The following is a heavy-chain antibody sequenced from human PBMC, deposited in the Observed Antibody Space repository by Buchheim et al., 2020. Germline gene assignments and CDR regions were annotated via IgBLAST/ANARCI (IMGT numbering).Heavy chain of an antibody. D-gene: IGHD2-2*01. CDR1: FSRFTNYW. CDR3: ARARGYCSSTSCYDFDC. CDR2: IYPGDSSP. J-gene: IGHJ4*02. V-gene: IGHV5-51*01. Sequence: VQLVQSGAEVTTPGASLKISCPPSFSRFTNYWIAWVRPMPGKGLEWMAMIYPGDSSPKSRPSFQGQVTISADKSISPAYLQWSSLKASDTAMDFCARARGYCSSTSCYDFDCWGQGT.